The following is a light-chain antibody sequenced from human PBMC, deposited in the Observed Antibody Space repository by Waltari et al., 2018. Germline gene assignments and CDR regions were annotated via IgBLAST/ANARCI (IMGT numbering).Light chain of an antibody. V-gene: IGLV8-61*01. J-gene: IGLJ3*02. Sequence: QTVVTQEPSLSVSPGGTVTRPCALRSGSVSSTSYPTWYQQTPGQPPRTLVYKGISRSSGVPDRFSGSILGNTAALTITGAQADDESDYYCSMYMGSGVWVFGGGTKLTVL. CDR2: KGI. CDR1: SGSVSSTSY. CDR3: SMYMGSGVWV.